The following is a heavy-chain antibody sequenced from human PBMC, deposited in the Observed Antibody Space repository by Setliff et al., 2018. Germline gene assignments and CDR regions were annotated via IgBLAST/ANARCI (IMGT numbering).Heavy chain of an antibody. CDR1: GGSFSGYY. CDR2: IIHSGST. CDR3: ARNFLGWLARF. D-gene: IGHD6-19*01. J-gene: IGHJ4*02. V-gene: IGHV4-34*12. Sequence: SETLSLTCAVYGGSFSGYYWSWIRQPPGKRLEWIGEIIHSGSTNYNPSLKSRVTISMDTSKNQLSLTLTSVTAADTAVYYCARNFLGWLARFWGRGTLVTVSS.